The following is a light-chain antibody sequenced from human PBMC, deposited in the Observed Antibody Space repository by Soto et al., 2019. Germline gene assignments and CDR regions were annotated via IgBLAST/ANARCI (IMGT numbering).Light chain of an antibody. V-gene: IGLV7-46*01. CDR3: LLSYNGPYV. CDR1: TGAVTNGNY. CDR2: DTT. Sequence: QAVVTQEPSLTVSPGGTVTLTCGSSTGAVTNGNYLYWFQQKPGQAPRTLIYDTTNRHSWTPARFSGSLLGGKAALTLSGAQPEDEAEYYCLLSYNGPYVFGTGTKVTVL. J-gene: IGLJ1*01.